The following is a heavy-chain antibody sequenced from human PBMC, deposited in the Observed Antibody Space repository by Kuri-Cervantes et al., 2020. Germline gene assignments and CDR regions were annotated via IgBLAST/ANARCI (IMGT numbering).Heavy chain of an antibody. Sequence: GESLKISCAASGFTFSSYGMNWVRQAPGKGLEWVSSISSSSSYIYYADSVKGRFTISRDNAKNSLYLQMNSLRAEDTALYYCAKGYGWGLSPGDYWGQGTLVTVSS. J-gene: IGHJ4*02. CDR1: GFTFSSYG. CDR3: AKGYGWGLSPGDY. CDR2: ISSSSSYI. D-gene: IGHD1-26*01. V-gene: IGHV3-21*04.